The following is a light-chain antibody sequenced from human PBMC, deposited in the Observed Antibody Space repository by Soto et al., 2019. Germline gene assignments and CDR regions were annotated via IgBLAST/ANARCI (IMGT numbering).Light chain of an antibody. V-gene: IGKV3-11*01. CDR2: DAS. Sequence: EIVLTQSPATLSLSPGEIATLSCRASQSVSSYLAWYQQKPGQAPRLLIYDASNRATGIPARFSGSGSGTDFTLTITSLEPEDYAVDYCQQTWTFGQGTKVEIK. CDR3: QQTWT. CDR1: QSVSSY. J-gene: IGKJ1*01.